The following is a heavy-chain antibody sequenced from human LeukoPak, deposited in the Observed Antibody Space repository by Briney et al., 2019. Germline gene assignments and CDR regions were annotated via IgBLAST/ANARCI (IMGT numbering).Heavy chain of an antibody. CDR3: TTVTVDCSSTSCYPYDY. V-gene: IGHV3-15*01. D-gene: IGHD2-2*01. CDR2: IKSKTNGWTT. Sequence: PGGSLRLSCAASGXIFSSYGMHWVRQAPGKGLEWVGRIKSKTNGWTTDYAAPVKGRFTISRDDSKNTLYLQMNSLKTEDTAVYYCTTVTVDCSSTSCYPYDYWGQGTLVTVSS. CDR1: GXIFSSYG. J-gene: IGHJ4*02.